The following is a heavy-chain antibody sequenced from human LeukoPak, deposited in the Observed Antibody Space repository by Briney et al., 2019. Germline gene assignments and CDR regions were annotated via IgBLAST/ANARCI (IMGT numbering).Heavy chain of an antibody. J-gene: IGHJ4*02. Sequence: RSQTLSLTCALSGDSVSSNRASWTWIRQSPSRGLEWLGRTYYRSKWYNDYAVSLKSRISINPDTSKNQFSLQLNSVTPEDTAVYYCSRSDGASDFGYWGQGTLVTVSS. D-gene: IGHD5-24*01. CDR2: TYYRSKWYN. CDR3: SRSDGASDFGY. V-gene: IGHV6-1*01. CDR1: GDSVSSNRAS.